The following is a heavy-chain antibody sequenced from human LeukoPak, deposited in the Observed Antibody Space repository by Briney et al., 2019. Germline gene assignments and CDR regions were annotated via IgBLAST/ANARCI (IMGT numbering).Heavy chain of an antibody. CDR1: GFSISSAG. CDR3: ARGDYGVGSFYGGMDV. CDR2: KSASNGNT. D-gene: IGHD4/OR15-4a*01. Sequence: ASVEVSCKASGFSISSAGITWVRQAPGQGLEWLGWKSASNGNTNSAQKFQGRVTMTTDTSTNIAFLGVRSLRSDDTAIYYCARGDYGVGSFYGGMDVWGQGTTVIVSS. V-gene: IGHV1-18*01. J-gene: IGHJ6*02.